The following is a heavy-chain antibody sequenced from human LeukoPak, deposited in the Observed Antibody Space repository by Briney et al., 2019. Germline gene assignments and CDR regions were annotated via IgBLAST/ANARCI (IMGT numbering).Heavy chain of an antibody. V-gene: IGHV3-23*01. CDR2: ISGSGDST. Sequence: GFLRLSCAASGFTFNNYAMNWVRQAPGKGLEWVSAISGSGDSTHYADSMKGRFTISRDNSKNTLYLQMNSLRAEDTAVYYCAKDRSYYHILTGNNGMDVWGQGTTVTVSS. J-gene: IGHJ6*02. CDR3: AKDRSYYHILTGNNGMDV. CDR1: GFTFNNYA. D-gene: IGHD3-9*01.